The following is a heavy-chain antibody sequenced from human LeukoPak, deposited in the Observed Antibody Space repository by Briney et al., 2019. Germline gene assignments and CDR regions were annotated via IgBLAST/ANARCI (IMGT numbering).Heavy chain of an antibody. D-gene: IGHD6-13*01. CDR3: ARAGIAAGRWFDP. V-gene: IGHV4-34*01. CDR1: GGSFSGYY. CDR2: INHSGST. Sequence: PSETLSLTCAVYGGSFSGYYWSWIRQPPGKGLEWTGEINHSGSTNYNPSLKSRVTISVDTSKNQFSLKLSSVTAADTAVYYCARAGIAAGRWFDPWGQGTLVTVSS. J-gene: IGHJ5*02.